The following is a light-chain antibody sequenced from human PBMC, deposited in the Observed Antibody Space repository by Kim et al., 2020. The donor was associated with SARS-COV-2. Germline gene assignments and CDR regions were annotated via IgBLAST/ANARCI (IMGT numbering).Light chain of an antibody. CDR1: QSVSTN. Sequence: EIVMTQSPATLSVSPGERATLSCRASQSVSTNLAWYQQRPGRSPRLLIYGASTRATGIPSRFSGSGSGTEFTLTISSLQSEDFAVYSCQQYNKRPYTCGQGTRLEI. CDR3: QQYNKRPYT. V-gene: IGKV3-15*01. J-gene: IGKJ2*01. CDR2: GAS.